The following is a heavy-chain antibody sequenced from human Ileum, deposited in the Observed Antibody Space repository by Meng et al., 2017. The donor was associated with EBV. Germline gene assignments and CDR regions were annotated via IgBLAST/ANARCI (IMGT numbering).Heavy chain of an antibody. CDR1: GGSISSSGTS. J-gene: IGHJ5*02. Sequence: EEGPGRVRPSEPLSPPCAVPGGSISSSGTSWSWIRQPPGKGLEWIGYKYHSGSTYYNPSLKSRVTMSVDTSRNQFSLKLSSVTAADTAVYYCARRGGYDILTPVGWFDPWGQGILVTVSS. V-gene: IGHV4-30-4*01. D-gene: IGHD3-9*01. CDR3: ARRGGYDILTPVGWFDP. CDR2: KYHSGST.